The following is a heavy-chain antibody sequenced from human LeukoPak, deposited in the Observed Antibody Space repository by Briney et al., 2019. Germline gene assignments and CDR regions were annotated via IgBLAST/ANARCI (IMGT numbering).Heavy chain of an antibody. CDR2: IYYSGST. J-gene: IGHJ4*02. CDR3: ARALGDYYDFWSGYSD. Sequence: SQTLSLTCTVAGGFISSGGYYWSWIRQHPGKGLEWIGYIYYSGSTYYNPSLKSRVTISVDTSKNQFSLKLSSVTAADTAVYYCARALGDYYDFWSGYSDWGQGTLVTVSS. V-gene: IGHV4-31*03. CDR1: GGFISSGGYY. D-gene: IGHD3-3*01.